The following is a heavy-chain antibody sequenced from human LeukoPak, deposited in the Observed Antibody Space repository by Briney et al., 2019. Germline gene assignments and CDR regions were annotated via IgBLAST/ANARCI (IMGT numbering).Heavy chain of an antibody. CDR1: GFTFSSYA. D-gene: IGHD5-24*01. CDR2: ISYDGSNK. Sequence: GGSLRLSCAASGFTFSSYAMHWVRQAPGKGLEWVAVISYDGSNKYYADSVKGRFTISRDNSKNTLYLQMNSLRAEDTAVYYCARDQGDGYIMYYFDYWGQGTLVTVSS. V-gene: IGHV3-30*04. CDR3: ARDQGDGYIMYYFDY. J-gene: IGHJ4*02.